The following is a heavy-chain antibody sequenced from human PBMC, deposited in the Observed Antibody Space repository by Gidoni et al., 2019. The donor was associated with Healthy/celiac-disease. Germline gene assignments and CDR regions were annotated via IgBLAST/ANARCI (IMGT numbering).Heavy chain of an antibody. CDR1: GFTFSSYS. D-gene: IGHD6-6*01. J-gene: IGHJ4*02. Sequence: EVQLVESGGGLVKPGGSLRLSCAASGFTFSSYSMNWVRQAPGKGLEWVSSISSSSSYIYYADSVKGRFTISRDNAKNSLYLQMNSLRAEDTAVYYCAREKLGGEQLPDYWGQGTLVTVSS. CDR2: ISSSSSYI. CDR3: AREKLGGEQLPDY. V-gene: IGHV3-21*01.